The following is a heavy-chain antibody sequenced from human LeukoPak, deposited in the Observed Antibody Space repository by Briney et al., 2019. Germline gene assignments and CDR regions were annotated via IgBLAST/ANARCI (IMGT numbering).Heavy chain of an antibody. V-gene: IGHV3-30*02. J-gene: IGHJ4*02. CDR3: AKDLRKVVVTALIDY. CDR1: GFTFSSYG. D-gene: IGHD2-21*02. Sequence: PGGSLRLSCAASGFTFSSYGMHWVRQAPGKGLEWVAFIRYDGSNKYYADSVKGRFTISRDNSKNTLYLQMNSLRAEDTAVYYCAKDLRKVVVTALIDYWGQGTLVTVSS. CDR2: IRYDGSNK.